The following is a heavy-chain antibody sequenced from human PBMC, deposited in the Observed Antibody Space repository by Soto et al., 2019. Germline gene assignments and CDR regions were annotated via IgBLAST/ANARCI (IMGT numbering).Heavy chain of an antibody. CDR2: ISSSSSYI. J-gene: IGHJ6*03. D-gene: IGHD3-3*01. CDR1: GFTFSSSR. CDR3: ARDPLPPLYYDFWSGYPNPSMDV. Sequence: GGSLRLSCAASGFTFSSSRMNWVRQAPGKGLEWVSFISSSSSYIYYADSVKGRFTISRDNAKNSLYLQMNSLRAEDTAVYYCARDPLPPLYYDFWSGYPNPSMDVWGKGTTVTVSS. V-gene: IGHV3-21*01.